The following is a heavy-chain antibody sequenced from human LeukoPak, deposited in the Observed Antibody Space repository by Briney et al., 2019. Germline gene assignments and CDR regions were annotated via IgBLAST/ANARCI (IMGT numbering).Heavy chain of an antibody. D-gene: IGHD3-10*01. CDR3: ARDDNSGGL. J-gene: IGHJ4*02. Sequence: SETLSLTCTVSGGSISSYYWSWIRQPPGKGLEWIGYIYYSGSTNYNPSLKSRVTISVDTSKNQFSLKLSSVTAADTAVYYCARDDNSGGLWGQGTLVTVSS. CDR2: IYYSGST. CDR1: GGSISSYY. V-gene: IGHV4-59*01.